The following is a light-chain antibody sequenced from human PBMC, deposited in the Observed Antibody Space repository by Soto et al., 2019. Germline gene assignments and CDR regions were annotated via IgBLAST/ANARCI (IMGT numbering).Light chain of an antibody. CDR2: GAS. CDR1: QSVSSSY. Sequence: EIVFTQSPGTLSLSPGERSTLSCMASQSVSSSYLAWYQQKPGQAPRLLIYGASSRATGIPDRFSGSGSGTDFTLTISRLEPEDFAVYYCQQYGSSQTFGQGTKVDIK. V-gene: IGKV3-20*01. J-gene: IGKJ1*01. CDR3: QQYGSSQT.